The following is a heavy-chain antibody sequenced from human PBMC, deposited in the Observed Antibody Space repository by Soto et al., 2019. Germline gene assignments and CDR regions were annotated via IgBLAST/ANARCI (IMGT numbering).Heavy chain of an antibody. CDR2: IYRGDSDT. CDR1: GYSFTSYW. D-gene: IGHD5-12*01. Sequence: GESLKISCKGSGYSFTSYWIGWVRHMPGKGLEWMGIIYRGDSDTRYSPSFQGQATISADKSISTAYLQGSSMKASETAMYYCARPGYSGYDFIFAYWGQGTLVTVSS. J-gene: IGHJ4*02. V-gene: IGHV5-51*01. CDR3: ARPGYSGYDFIFAY.